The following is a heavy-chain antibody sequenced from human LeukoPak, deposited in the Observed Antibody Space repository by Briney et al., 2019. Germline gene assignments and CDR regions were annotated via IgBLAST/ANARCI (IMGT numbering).Heavy chain of an antibody. V-gene: IGHV1-46*01. D-gene: IGHD4-17*01. CDR1: GYTFTSYY. CDR3: ARDRDVTTWGYYYYMDV. Sequence: ASVKVSCKASGYTFTSYYMHWVRQAPGQGLEWMGIINPSGGSTSYALKFQGRVTMTRDMSTSTVYMELSSLRSEDTAVYYCARDRDVTTWGYYYYMDVWGKGTTVTVSS. CDR2: INPSGGST. J-gene: IGHJ6*03.